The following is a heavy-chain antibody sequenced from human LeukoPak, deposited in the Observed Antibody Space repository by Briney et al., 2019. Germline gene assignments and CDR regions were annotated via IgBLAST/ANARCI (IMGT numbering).Heavy chain of an antibody. Sequence: SETLSLTCTVSGGSISGSSYYWGWIRQPPGKGLEWIGSIYYSGSTYYNPSLTSRVTISVDTSKNQFSLKLSSVTAADTAVYYCARDFTYYYGSGRLYYMDVWGKGTTVTVSS. CDR2: IYYSGST. V-gene: IGHV4-39*07. D-gene: IGHD3-10*01. CDR3: ARDFTYYYGSGRLYYMDV. J-gene: IGHJ6*03. CDR1: GGSISGSSYY.